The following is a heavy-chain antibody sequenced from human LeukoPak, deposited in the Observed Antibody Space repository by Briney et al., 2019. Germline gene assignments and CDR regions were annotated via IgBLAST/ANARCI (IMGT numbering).Heavy chain of an antibody. CDR3: ASSGSYRFDY. V-gene: IGHV3-48*02. Sequence: GGSLRLSCAASGYTFSRYTMNWVRQAPGKGLEWVSHISTSGSAMYYADSVKGRFTISRDNAKDSLYLQMNSLRDEDTAVYYCASSGSYRFDYWGQGTLVTVSS. CDR1: GYTFSRYT. CDR2: ISTSGSAM. J-gene: IGHJ4*02. D-gene: IGHD1-26*01.